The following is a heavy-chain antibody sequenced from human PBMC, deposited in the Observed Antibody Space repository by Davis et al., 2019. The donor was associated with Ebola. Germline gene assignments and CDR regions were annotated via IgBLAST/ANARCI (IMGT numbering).Heavy chain of an antibody. J-gene: IGHJ4*02. Sequence: SVKVSCKASGGTFSSYAISWVRQAPGQGLEWMGRIIPILGIANYAQKFQGRVTINADKSTSTAYMELSSLRSEDTAVYYCARDKTYSSSSWDYWGQGTLVTVSS. CDR2: IIPILGIA. CDR3: ARDKTYSSSSWDY. CDR1: GGTFSSYA. D-gene: IGHD6-13*01. V-gene: IGHV1-69*04.